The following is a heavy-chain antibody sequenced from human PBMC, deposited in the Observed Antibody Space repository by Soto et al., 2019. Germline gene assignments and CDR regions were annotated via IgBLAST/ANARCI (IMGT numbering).Heavy chain of an antibody. J-gene: IGHJ4*02. CDR2: IYWDDDK. CDR3: AHRSDYYGSGDLFDY. CDR1: GFSLSTTGVS. D-gene: IGHD3-10*01. Sequence: QITLKGSGPTLVKPTQTLTLTCTISGFSLSTTGVSVGWIRQPPGKALEWLALIYWDDDKRYSPSLKSRLTLTKDTYKKQVVLTMTNMDPVDTATYYSAHRSDYYGSGDLFDYWGQGTLVTVSS. V-gene: IGHV2-5*02.